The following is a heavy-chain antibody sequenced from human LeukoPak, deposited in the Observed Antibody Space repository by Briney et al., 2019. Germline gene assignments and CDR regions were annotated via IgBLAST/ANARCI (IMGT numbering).Heavy chain of an antibody. V-gene: IGHV4-4*07. J-gene: IGHJ5*02. CDR3: ARVASWGYPGFYES. CDR1: GGSISSYY. CDR2: IYTSGST. Sequence: SETLSLTCTVSGGSISSYYWSWIRQPAGKGLEWIGRIYTSGSTNYNPSLKSRVTMSVDTSKNQFSLKLTSVTAADTAVYYCARVASWGYPGFYESWGQGTLVTVSS. D-gene: IGHD3-16*01.